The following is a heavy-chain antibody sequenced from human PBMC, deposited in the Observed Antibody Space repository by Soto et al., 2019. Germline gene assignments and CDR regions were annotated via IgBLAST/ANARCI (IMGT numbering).Heavy chain of an antibody. CDR3: ARVGGGYCSGGSCSFHWPFDY. J-gene: IGHJ4*02. V-gene: IGHV4-31*03. CDR2: IYPSGST. Sequence: QVQLQESGPGLVKPSQTLSLTCTVSGGSISSGGYYXXXXXXXPGKGLEWIGNIYPSGSTDYNPSLKSRLTISEDTSKNQFSLKLSSVTAADTAVYFCARVGGGYCSGGSCSFHWPFDYWGQGTLVTVSS. D-gene: IGHD2-15*01. CDR1: GGSISSGGYY.